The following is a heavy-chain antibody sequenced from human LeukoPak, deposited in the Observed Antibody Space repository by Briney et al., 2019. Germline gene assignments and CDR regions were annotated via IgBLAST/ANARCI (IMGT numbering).Heavy chain of an antibody. V-gene: IGHV3-23*01. CDR2: ISGSGGST. D-gene: IGHD3-10*01. CDR3: AKDVWFGLLRNWFDP. J-gene: IGHJ5*02. Sequence: GGSLRLSCAASGFTFSSYAMSWVRQAPGKGLEWVSAISGSGGSTYYADSVKGRFTISRDNPKNTLYLQMNSLRAEDTAVYYCAKDVWFGLLRNWFDPWGQGTLVTVSS. CDR1: GFTFSSYA.